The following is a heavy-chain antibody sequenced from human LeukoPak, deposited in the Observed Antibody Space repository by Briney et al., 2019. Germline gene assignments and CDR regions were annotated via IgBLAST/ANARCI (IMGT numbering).Heavy chain of an antibody. V-gene: IGHV4-59*01. D-gene: IGHD5-18*01. J-gene: IGHJ4*02. CDR1: GGSISSYY. Sequence: SETLSLTCTVSGGSISSYYWSWIRQPPGKGLEWIGYIYYSGSTNYNPSLKSRVTISVDTSKNQFSLKLSSVTAADTAVYYCARVRYSYGYYFDYWGQGTLVAVSS. CDR2: IYYSGST. CDR3: ARVRYSYGYYFDY.